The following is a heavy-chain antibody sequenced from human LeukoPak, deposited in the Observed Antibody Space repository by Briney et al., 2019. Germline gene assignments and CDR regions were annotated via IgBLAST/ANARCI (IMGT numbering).Heavy chain of an antibody. CDR3: ARGPSCGPFDY. CDR1: GGSFSGYY. J-gene: IGHJ4*02. Sequence: SETLSLTCAVYGGSFSGYYWSWIRQPPGKGLEWIGEINHSGSTNYNPSLKSRVTISVDTSKNQFSLKLSSVTAADTAVYYCARGPSCGPFDYWGQGTLVTVSS. V-gene: IGHV4-34*01. D-gene: IGHD6-25*01. CDR2: INHSGST.